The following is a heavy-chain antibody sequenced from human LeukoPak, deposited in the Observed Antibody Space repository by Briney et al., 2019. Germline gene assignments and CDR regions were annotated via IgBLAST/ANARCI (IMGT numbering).Heavy chain of an antibody. J-gene: IGHJ4*02. CDR3: ATDANRGSSWYPFDY. Sequence: ASVKVPCKVSGYTLTELSMHWVRQAPGKGLEWMGGFDPEDGETIYAQKFQGRVTMTEDTSTDTAYMELSSLRSEDTAVYYCATDANRGSSWYPFDYWGQGTLVTVSS. D-gene: IGHD6-13*01. CDR2: FDPEDGET. V-gene: IGHV1-24*01. CDR1: GYTLTELS.